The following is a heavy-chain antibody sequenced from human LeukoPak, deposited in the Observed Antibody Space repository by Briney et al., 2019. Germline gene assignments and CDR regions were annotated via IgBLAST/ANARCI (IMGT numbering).Heavy chain of an antibody. CDR3: ARGIAVAGSDY. Sequence: PGGSLRLSCAASGFTFSSYGMNCVRQAPGKGLEWVSSISSSSSYIYYADSVKGRFTISRDNAKNSLYLQMNRLRAEDTAVYYCARGIAVAGSDYWGQGTLVTVSS. V-gene: IGHV3-21*01. CDR1: GFTFSSYG. CDR2: ISSSSSYI. J-gene: IGHJ4*02. D-gene: IGHD6-19*01.